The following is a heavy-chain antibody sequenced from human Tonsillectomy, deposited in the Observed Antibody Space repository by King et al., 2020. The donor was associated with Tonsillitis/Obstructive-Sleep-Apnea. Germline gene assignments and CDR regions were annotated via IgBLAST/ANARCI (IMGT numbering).Heavy chain of an antibody. J-gene: IGHJ4*02. Sequence: DVQLVESGGGLVQPGGSLRLSCVASGFTFSSYAISWVRQAPGKGLEWVSGISGSGGSTYYADSVKGRFTISRDNSENTLNLQMNSLRAEDAAVYYCARTRQVTATPYSYFFDAWGQGTLVTVSS. D-gene: IGHD2-21*02. CDR2: ISGSGGST. CDR1: GFTFSSYA. V-gene: IGHV3-23*04. CDR3: ARTRQVTATPYSYFFDA.